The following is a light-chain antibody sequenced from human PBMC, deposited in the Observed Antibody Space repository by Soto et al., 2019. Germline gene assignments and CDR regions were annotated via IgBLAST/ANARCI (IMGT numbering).Light chain of an antibody. V-gene: IGLV1-47*01. Sequence: QSVLTQPPSASGTPGQRVTISCSGSSSNIGSNYVYWYQQLPGTAPKLLIYRNNQRPSGVPDRFSGSKSGTSASLAISGLRSEDEADYYCQSYDSNLSGSLFGGGTKLTVL. CDR3: QSYDSNLSGSL. J-gene: IGLJ2*01. CDR1: SSNIGSNY. CDR2: RNN.